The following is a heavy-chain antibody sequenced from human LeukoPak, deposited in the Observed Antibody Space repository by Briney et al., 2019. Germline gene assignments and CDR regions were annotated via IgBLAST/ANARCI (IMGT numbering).Heavy chain of an antibody. Sequence: GGSLRLSCAASGFTFSSHSMNWVRQAPGKGLEWVSSISSTGSYMYYADSLKGRFTISRDNAKNSLYLQMNSLRAEDTAVYYCARDSRTMVRGVSDCWGQGTLVTVSS. CDR3: ARDSRTMVRGVSDC. CDR1: GFTFSSHS. D-gene: IGHD3-10*01. J-gene: IGHJ4*02. V-gene: IGHV3-21*01. CDR2: ISSTGSYM.